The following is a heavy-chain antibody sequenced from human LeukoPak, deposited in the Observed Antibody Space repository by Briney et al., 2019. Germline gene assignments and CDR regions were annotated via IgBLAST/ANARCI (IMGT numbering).Heavy chain of an antibody. Sequence: ASVKVSCKASGYTFTGYYMHWVRQAPGQGLEWMGWINPNSGGTNYAQKFQGRVTMTRDTSISTAYMELSRLRSDDTAVYYCARVSLLLWLGESFDYWGQGTLVTVSS. D-gene: IGHD3-10*01. J-gene: IGHJ4*02. CDR2: INPNSGGT. CDR3: ARVSLLLWLGESFDY. CDR1: GYTFTGYY. V-gene: IGHV1-2*02.